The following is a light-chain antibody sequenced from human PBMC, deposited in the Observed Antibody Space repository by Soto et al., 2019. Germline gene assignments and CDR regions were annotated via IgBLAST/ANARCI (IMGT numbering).Light chain of an antibody. CDR1: SSDVGGYNY. CDR3: SSYTSSSTSV. V-gene: IGLV2-14*01. Sequence: QSALTQPASVSGSPGQSITISCTGTSSDVGGYNYVSWYQQHPGKAPKLMIYEVSNRPSGVSNRFSGSKSGNTASLTISGLQAEDEADYYCSSYTSSSTSVFGTGTKLPS. CDR2: EVS. J-gene: IGLJ1*01.